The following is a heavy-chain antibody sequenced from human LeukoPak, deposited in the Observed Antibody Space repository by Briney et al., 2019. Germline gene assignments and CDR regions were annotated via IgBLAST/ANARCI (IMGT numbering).Heavy chain of an antibody. CDR2: IKQDGSEK. V-gene: IGHV3-7*01. CDR1: EFTFSSYS. Sequence: PGGSLRLSCAASEFTFSSYSMRWVRQAPGKGLEWVASIKQDGSEKYYVDSVKGRFTISRDNAKNSLYLQMNSLRAEDTAVYYCARGEYGSGSYHIDYWGQGTLVTVSS. D-gene: IGHD3-10*01. CDR3: ARGEYGSGSYHIDY. J-gene: IGHJ4*02.